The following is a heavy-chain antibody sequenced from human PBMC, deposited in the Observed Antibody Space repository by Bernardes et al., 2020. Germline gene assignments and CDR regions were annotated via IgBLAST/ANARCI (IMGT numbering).Heavy chain of an antibody. V-gene: IGHV1-2*06. CDR2: INPNSGGT. Sequence: ASVKVSCKASGYTFTGYYMHWVRQAPGQGLEWMGRINPNSGGTNYAQKFQGRVTMTRDTSISTAYMELSRLRSDDTAVYYCARDIVVVPAATGGYYYYYGMDVWGKGTTVTVSS. J-gene: IGHJ6*04. CDR1: GYTFTGYY. CDR3: ARDIVVVPAATGGYYYYYGMDV. D-gene: IGHD2-2*01.